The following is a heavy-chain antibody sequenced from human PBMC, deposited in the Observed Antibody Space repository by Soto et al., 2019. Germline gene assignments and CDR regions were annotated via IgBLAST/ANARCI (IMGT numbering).Heavy chain of an antibody. D-gene: IGHD6-19*01. CDR1: EGSCIGYG. CDR2: IYPGDSDT. Sequence: SSRVSEGSCIGYGAGWLSKKHGKGLEWMGIIYPGDSDTRYSPSFQGQVTISADQSISTAYLQWSSLKASDTAMYYCARRGAVAPSDAFDIWGQGTMVPVSS. CDR3: ARRGAVAPSDAFDI. V-gene: IGHV5-51*01. J-gene: IGHJ3*02.